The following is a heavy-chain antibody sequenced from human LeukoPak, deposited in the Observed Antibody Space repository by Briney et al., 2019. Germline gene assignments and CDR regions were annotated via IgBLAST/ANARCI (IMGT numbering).Heavy chain of an antibody. D-gene: IGHD6-13*01. CDR3: AKTGPIKNKSYSPRLGYYYYYGMDV. J-gene: IGHJ6*02. Sequence: GGSLRLSCAASGFTFSSYVMSWVRQAPGKGLEWVSAISGSGGSTYYADSVKGRFTISRDNSKNTLYLQMNSLRAEDTAVYYCAKTGPIKNKSYSPRLGYYYYYGMDVWGQGTTVTVSS. CDR1: GFTFSSYV. V-gene: IGHV3-23*01. CDR2: ISGSGGST.